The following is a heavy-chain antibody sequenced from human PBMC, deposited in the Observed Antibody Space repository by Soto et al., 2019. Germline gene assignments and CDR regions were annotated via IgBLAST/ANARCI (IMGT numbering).Heavy chain of an antibody. CDR2: IYPGDSDT. Sequence: XDSLKLSCQCPGYSFTSYVIGLVLQMPGKGLEWMGIIYPGDSDTRYSPSFQGQVTISADKSISTAYLQWSSLKASDTAMYYCAKHGVIGVVIGYDAFDIWGQGTMVTVSS. D-gene: IGHD3-3*01. CDR3: AKHGVIGVVIGYDAFDI. J-gene: IGHJ3*02. V-gene: IGHV5-51*01. CDR1: GYSFTSYV.